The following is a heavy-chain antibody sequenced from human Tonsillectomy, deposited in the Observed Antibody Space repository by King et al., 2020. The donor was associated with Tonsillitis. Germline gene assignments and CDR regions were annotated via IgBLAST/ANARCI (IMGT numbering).Heavy chain of an antibody. Sequence: VQLVESGGGLVKPGGSLRLSCTASGFTFSSYSMNWVRQAPGKGLEWVSSISSSSGYIYYTDSVKGRFTISRDNAKNSLYLQMNSLRAEDTAVYYCARSPAADMGNDYWGQGTLVTVSS. J-gene: IGHJ4*02. D-gene: IGHD2-2*01. CDR3: ARSPAADMGNDY. CDR2: ISSSSGYI. CDR1: GFTFSSYS. V-gene: IGHV3-21*01.